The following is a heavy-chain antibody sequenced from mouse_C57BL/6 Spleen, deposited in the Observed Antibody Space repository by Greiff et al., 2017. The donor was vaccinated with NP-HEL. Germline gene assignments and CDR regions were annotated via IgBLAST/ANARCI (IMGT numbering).Heavy chain of an antibody. CDR1: GYSFTSYY. D-gene: IGHD1-1*01. J-gene: IGHJ1*03. CDR2: IYPGSGNT. CDR3: ARGGITTVVDYWYFDV. V-gene: IGHV1-66*01. Sequence: QVQLQQSGAELVKPGASVKISCKASGYSFTSYYIHWVKQRPGQGLEWIGWIYPGSGNTKYNEKFKGKATLTADTSSSTAYMQLSSLTSEDSAVYYCARGGITTVVDYWYFDVWGTGTTVTVSS.